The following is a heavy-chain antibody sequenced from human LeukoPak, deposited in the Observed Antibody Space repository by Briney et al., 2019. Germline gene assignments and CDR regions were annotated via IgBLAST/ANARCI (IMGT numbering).Heavy chain of an antibody. CDR3: ARHITMVRGVHFDY. Sequence: PSETLSLTCTVSGGSISSSSYYWGWIRQPPGKGLEWIGEINHSGSTNYNPSLKSRVTISVDTSKNQFSLKLSSVTAADTAVYYCARHITMVRGVHFDYWGQGTLVTVSS. CDR2: INHSGST. V-gene: IGHV4-39*01. J-gene: IGHJ4*02. CDR1: GGSISSSSYY. D-gene: IGHD3-10*01.